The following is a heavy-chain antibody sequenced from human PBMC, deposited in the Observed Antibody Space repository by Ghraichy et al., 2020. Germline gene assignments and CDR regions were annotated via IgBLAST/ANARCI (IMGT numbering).Heavy chain of an antibody. CDR3: ARAAAGGSY. D-gene: IGHD6-13*01. CDR1: GFTFSSYS. V-gene: IGHV3-21*01. CDR2: ISSSSSYI. Sequence: LSLTCAASGFTFSSYSMNWVRQAPGKGLEWVSSISSSSSYIYYADSVKGRFPISRDNAKNSLFLQMNSLRAEDTAVYYCARAAAGGSYWGQGTLVTVSS. J-gene: IGHJ4*02.